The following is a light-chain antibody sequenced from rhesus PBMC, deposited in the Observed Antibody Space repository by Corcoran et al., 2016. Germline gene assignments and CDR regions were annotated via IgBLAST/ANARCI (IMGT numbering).Light chain of an antibody. J-gene: IGKJ1*01. V-gene: IGKV1-22*01. Sequence: DIQMTQSPSSLSASVGDKVTITCRASPGISSWLAWYQQKPGKAPKLLIYKASSLQSGVPSRFSGSGSGTDFTLTISSLQPEDFATYYCLQYSSSWTFGQGTKVEIK. CDR3: LQYSSSWT. CDR2: KAS. CDR1: PGISSW.